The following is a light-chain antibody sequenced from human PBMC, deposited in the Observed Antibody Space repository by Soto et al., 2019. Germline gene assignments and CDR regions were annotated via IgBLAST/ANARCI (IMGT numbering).Light chain of an antibody. CDR1: QSISSW. Sequence: DIQMTQSPSTLSASVGDRVTITCRASQSISSWLAWYQQKPGKAPKLLIYKASSLESGVPSRFSGRGSGTAFTLTISSLQPDDFATYYCQQYNSYSTTFGQGTKVEIK. CDR3: QQYNSYSTT. J-gene: IGKJ1*01. CDR2: KAS. V-gene: IGKV1-5*03.